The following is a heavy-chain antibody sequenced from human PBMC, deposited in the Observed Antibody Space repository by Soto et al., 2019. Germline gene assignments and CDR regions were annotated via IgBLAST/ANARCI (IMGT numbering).Heavy chain of an antibody. V-gene: IGHV3-30*18. CDR1: GFIFSRYG. Sequence: QGQLVESWGGVVLPGTSLRLSCEASGFIFSRYGMNWVRQAPGKGLEWVAVISYDGSNKYYAESVKGRFIISRDKSENTLYLQMNSLRAEDTAVYYCAKDLGSGKPYYYYAMDVW. J-gene: IGHJ6*01. CDR3: AKDLGSGKPYYYYAMDV. CDR2: ISYDGSNK. D-gene: IGHD3-10*01.